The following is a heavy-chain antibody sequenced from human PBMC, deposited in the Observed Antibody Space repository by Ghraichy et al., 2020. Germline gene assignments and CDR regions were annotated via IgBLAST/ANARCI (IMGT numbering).Heavy chain of an antibody. CDR2: ITSSGRTS. D-gene: IGHD4-23*01. J-gene: IGHJ6*02. Sequence: GGSLRLSCVASGFSISGYGMNGVRQSPGKGLEWVSYITSSGRTSFYADSVRGRFTISRDNAQNSVFLQMKSLRDEDTAVYYCARGSRVVRFYYYDGMDVWGQGTTVTVSS. CDR3: ARGSRVVRFYYYDGMDV. CDR1: GFSISGYG. V-gene: IGHV3-48*02.